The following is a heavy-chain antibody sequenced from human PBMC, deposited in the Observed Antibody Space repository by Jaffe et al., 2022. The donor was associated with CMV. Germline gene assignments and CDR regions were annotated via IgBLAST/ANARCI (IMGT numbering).Heavy chain of an antibody. Sequence: QVQLVQSGAEVKKPGSSVKVSCKASGGTFSSYAISWVRQAPGQGLEWMGGIIPIFGTANYAQKFQGRVTITADESTSTAYMELSSLRSEDTAVYYCASLLYSFRDGYNPGEYDYWGQGTLVTVSS. J-gene: IGHJ4*02. V-gene: IGHV1-69*01. CDR2: IIPIFGTA. D-gene: IGHD3-16*01. CDR1: GGTFSSYA. CDR3: ASLLYSFRDGYNPGEYDY.